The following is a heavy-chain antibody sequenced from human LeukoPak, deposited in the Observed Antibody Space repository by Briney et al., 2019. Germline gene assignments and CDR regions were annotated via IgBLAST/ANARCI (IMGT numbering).Heavy chain of an antibody. Sequence: GGSLRLSCAASGFTVSSNYMSWVRQAPGKGLEWVSVNYSGGSTYYADSVKGRFTISRDNSKNTLYLQMNSLRAEDTAVYYCLGELTASHGMDVWGQGTTVTVSS. CDR2: NYSGGST. J-gene: IGHJ6*02. V-gene: IGHV3-53*01. CDR1: GFTVSSNY. D-gene: IGHD3-10*01. CDR3: LGELTASHGMDV.